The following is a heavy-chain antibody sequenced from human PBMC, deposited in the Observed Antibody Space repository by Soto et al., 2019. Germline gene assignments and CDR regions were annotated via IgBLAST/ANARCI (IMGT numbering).Heavy chain of an antibody. J-gene: IGHJ3*02. V-gene: IGHV6-1*01. Sequence: SQTLSLTCAISGDSVSSNSAAWNWIRQSPSRGLEWLGRTYYRSKWYNDYAVSVKSRITINPDTSKNQFSLQLNSVTPEDTAVYYCARESFSSSWRDDAFDIWGQGTMVTVSS. D-gene: IGHD6-13*01. CDR1: GDSVSSNSAA. CDR3: ARESFSSSWRDDAFDI. CDR2: TYYRSKWYN.